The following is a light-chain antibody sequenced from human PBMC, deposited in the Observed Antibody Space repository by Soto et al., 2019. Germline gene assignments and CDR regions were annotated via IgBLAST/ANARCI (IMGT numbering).Light chain of an antibody. CDR3: QQYNNWPPWT. J-gene: IGKJ1*01. CDR2: ATS. CDR1: QSVSSN. V-gene: IGKV3-15*01. Sequence: EIVMTQSPATLSVSAGERATLSWWASQSVSSNLAWYQQKPGQAPRLLVYATSSRATGVPTRFSGSGSGTDFTLTISSLQSQDFAVYYCQQYNNWPPWTFGQGTKVDIK.